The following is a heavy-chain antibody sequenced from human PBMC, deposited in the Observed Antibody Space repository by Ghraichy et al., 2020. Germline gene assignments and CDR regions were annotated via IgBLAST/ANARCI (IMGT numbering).Heavy chain of an antibody. Sequence: GGSLRLSCAASGFSFSIYALHWVRQAPGKGLEWLAVISFDGSNHYHADSVRGRFTISRDNFKNMLYLQMNSLRGEETAVYYCAREVLDIPGHIIAVDIWGQGTMVTVSS. CDR1: GFSFSIYA. D-gene: IGHD2-2*02. V-gene: IGHV3-30-3*01. CDR3: AREVLDIPGHIIAVDI. CDR2: ISFDGSNH. J-gene: IGHJ3*02.